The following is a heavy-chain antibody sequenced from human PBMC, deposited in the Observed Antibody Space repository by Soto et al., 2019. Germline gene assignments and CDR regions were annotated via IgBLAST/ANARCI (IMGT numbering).Heavy chain of an antibody. V-gene: IGHV4-30-4*01. D-gene: IGHD3-9*01. CDR2: IYYRGST. Sequence: QVQLQESGPGLVKPSQTLSLTCTVSGGSISSGDYYWSWIRQPPGKGLEWIGYIYYRGSTYYNPSLKSRVTISVDASKNQFPLKLSSVTAADTAVYFCGRGLDYDILTGYSYYYYGMDVWGQGTKVTVSS. CDR1: GGSISSGDYY. J-gene: IGHJ6*02. CDR3: GRGLDYDILTGYSYYYYGMDV.